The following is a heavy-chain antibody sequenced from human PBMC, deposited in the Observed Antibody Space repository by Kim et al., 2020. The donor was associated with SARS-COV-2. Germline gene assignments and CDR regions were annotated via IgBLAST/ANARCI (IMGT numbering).Heavy chain of an antibody. J-gene: IGHJ4*02. Sequence: GGSLRLSCAASGFSFSECSMDWVRQAPGKGPEWVARINHDGTTTFYADSVKGRFTISRDNSKNTLYLQMTGLRADDTGVYYCTRGPFWGQGTLVTVSS. CDR3: TRGPF. V-gene: IGHV3-74*01. CDR1: GFSFSECS. CDR2: INHDGTTT.